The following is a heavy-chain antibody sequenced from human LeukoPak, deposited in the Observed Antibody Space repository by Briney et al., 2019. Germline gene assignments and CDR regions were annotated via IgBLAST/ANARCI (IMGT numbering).Heavy chain of an antibody. D-gene: IGHD1-26*01. J-gene: IGHJ4*02. V-gene: IGHV4-61*02. CDR3: AKSEYSGSYYFDY. CDR2: ISSSGST. Sequence: SQTLSLTCTVSGDSISSGDYYWSWIRQPAGKGLEWIGRISSSGSTNYNPSLKSRVTISVDTSKNQFSLKLSSVTAADTAVYFCAKSEYSGSYYFDYWGQGTLVTVSS. CDR1: GDSISSGDYY.